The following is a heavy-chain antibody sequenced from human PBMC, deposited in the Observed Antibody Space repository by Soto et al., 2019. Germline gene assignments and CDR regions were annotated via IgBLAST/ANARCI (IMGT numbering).Heavy chain of an antibody. J-gene: IGHJ5*02. CDR2: INSDGSST. CDR1: GFTFSSYW. D-gene: IGHD2-2*01. Sequence: GGSLRLSCAASGFTFSSYWMHWVRQAPGKGLVWVSRINSDGSSTSYADSVKGRFTISRDNAKNTLYLQMNGLRAEDTAVYYCAKTGYQLLTNWFDPWGQGTLVTVSS. V-gene: IGHV3-74*01. CDR3: AKTGYQLLTNWFDP.